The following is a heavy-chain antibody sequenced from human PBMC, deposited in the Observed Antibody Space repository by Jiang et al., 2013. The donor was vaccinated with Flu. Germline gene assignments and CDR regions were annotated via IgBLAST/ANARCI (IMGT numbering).Heavy chain of an antibody. CDR1: GYSFTNHY. V-gene: IGHV1-46*01. J-gene: IGHJ3*02. CDR3: ARPNSPNDAFDI. Sequence: VQLLESGPEVRKPGASVQVSCKASGYSFTNHYIHWVRQAPGQGLEWMGIINPGSTYTNYIQKFQGRVTMTKDTSTSTVYMELSSLRSEDTAVYYCARPNSPNDAFDIWGQGTMVTVSS. CDR2: INPGSTYT.